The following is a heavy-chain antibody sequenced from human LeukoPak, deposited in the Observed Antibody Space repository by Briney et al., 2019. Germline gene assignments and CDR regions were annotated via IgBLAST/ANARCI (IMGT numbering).Heavy chain of an antibody. V-gene: IGHV4-39*07. J-gene: IGHJ4*02. CDR1: CGSISSYY. D-gene: IGHD2-8*01. Sequence: SETLSLTCTVSCGSISSYYWGWMRQPPGKGLEWTASIYYTGSTYYNPSLESRLTISLDTSKNRLSLKVTSVTAADTAVYYCTRGNGFGPVDKWGQGTLVTVSS. CDR3: TRGNGFGPVDK. CDR2: IYYTGST.